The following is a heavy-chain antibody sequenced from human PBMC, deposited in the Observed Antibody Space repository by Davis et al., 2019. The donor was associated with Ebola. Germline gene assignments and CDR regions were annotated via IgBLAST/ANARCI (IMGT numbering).Heavy chain of an antibody. Sequence: PSETLSLTCTVSGGSISSYYWSWIRQPAGKGLEWIGRIYTSGSTNYNPSLKSRVTISVDTSKNQFSLKLSSVTAADTAVYYCARLPKLYYYDSSGSRPLDVWGQGTTVTVSS. V-gene: IGHV4-4*07. D-gene: IGHD3-22*01. CDR2: IYTSGST. CDR3: ARLPKLYYYDSSGSRPLDV. J-gene: IGHJ6*02. CDR1: GGSISSYY.